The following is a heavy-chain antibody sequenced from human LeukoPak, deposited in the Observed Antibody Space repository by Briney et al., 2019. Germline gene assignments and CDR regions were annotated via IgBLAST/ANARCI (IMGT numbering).Heavy chain of an antibody. CDR1: GFTLSSHS. J-gene: IGHJ4*02. CDR3: ARDLYDSGAYSSPIDY. V-gene: IGHV3-21*01. D-gene: IGHD3-22*01. CDR2: IRSSSSYI. Sequence: GGSLRLSCAAYGFTLSSHSMNWVRRAPGKGLEWGSSIRSSSSYIHSADSVKGRFTISRDNAKNSLYLQMNSLRAEDTAVYYCARDLYDSGAYSSPIDYWGQGTLVTVSS.